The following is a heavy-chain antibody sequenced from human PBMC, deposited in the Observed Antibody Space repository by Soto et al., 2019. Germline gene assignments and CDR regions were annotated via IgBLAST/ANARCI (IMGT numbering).Heavy chain of an antibody. CDR2: SIPIPGTA. D-gene: IGHD2-2*01. Sequence: QVQLVQSGAEVKKPGSSVKVSCKASGGTFGSYAISWVRQAPGQGLEWMGGSIPIPGTANYAQKFQGRVAIAAAESTSTAYMELSSLRSEDTAVYYCARSQGSSTSLEIYYYYYYGMDVWGQGTMVTVSS. CDR1: GGTFGSYA. V-gene: IGHV1-69*01. J-gene: IGHJ6*02. CDR3: ARSQGSSTSLEIYYYYYYGMDV.